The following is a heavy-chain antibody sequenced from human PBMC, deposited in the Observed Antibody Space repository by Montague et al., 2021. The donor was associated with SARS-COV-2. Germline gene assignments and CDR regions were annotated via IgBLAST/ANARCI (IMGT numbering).Heavy chain of an antibody. D-gene: IGHD3-3*02. CDR1: GFTFSSYA. Sequence: SLRLSCAASGFTFSSYAMSWVRQAPGKGLEWVSSIIGSGGSSYFAASVKGRFTISRDNSKNTLYLQMGSLRVEDTAIYYCAKGPTIFYLGYFEYWGQGTLVTVSS. V-gene: IGHV3-23*01. CDR3: AKGPTIFYLGYFEY. CDR2: IIGSGGSS. J-gene: IGHJ4*02.